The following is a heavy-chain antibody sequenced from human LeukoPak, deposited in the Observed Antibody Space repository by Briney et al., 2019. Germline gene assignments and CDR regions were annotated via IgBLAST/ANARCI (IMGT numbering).Heavy chain of an antibody. V-gene: IGHV4-34*01. D-gene: IGHD1-14*01. CDR2: INHSGST. J-gene: IGHJ3*02. CDR1: GGSLSGYY. CDR3: ARGPVYGLDDAFDI. Sequence: SETLSLTCAVYGGSLSGYYWSWIRQPPGKGLEWLGEINHSGSTNYNPSLKSRVTISVDTSKNQFSLKLSSVTAADTAVYYCARGPVYGLDDAFDIWGQGTMVTVSS.